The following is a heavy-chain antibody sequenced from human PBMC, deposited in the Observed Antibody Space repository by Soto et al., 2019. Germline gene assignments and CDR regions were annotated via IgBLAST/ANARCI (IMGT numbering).Heavy chain of an antibody. Sequence: QVQLQESGPGLVKPSQTLSLTCTVSGGSISSGDYYWSWIRQPPGQGLEWIGYIYYSGSTYYNPSRKGPVTISVDTSTNLFSLTLSSVTAADTAVYYCASNSYGYTVYDYWGQGTLVSVSS. V-gene: IGHV4-30-4*01. J-gene: IGHJ4*02. CDR3: ASNSYGYTVYDY. CDR2: IYYSGST. D-gene: IGHD5-18*01. CDR1: GGSISSGDYY.